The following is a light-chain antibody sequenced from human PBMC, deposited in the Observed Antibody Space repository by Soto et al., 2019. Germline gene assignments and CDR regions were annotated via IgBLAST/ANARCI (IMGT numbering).Light chain of an antibody. CDR1: QSLLHSNGYNY. CDR3: MQALQTRA. CDR2: LGS. V-gene: IGKV2-28*01. Sequence: DLVMTQSPLSLPVTPGEPASISCRSSQSLLHSNGYNYLDWYLQKPGQSPQLLIYLGSNRASGVPDMFSGSGSGTDFTLKISRVEAEDVGVYYCMQALQTRAFGGGTKVEIK. J-gene: IGKJ4*01.